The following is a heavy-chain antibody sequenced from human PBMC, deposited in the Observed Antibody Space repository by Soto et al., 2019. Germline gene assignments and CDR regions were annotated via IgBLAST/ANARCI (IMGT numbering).Heavy chain of an antibody. Sequence: GGSLRLSCAASGFTFSSYAMGWVRQAPGKGLEWVASITGGGGSTYYADAVKGRSTISRDNSKNTLYLQMNSLRAEDTAMYYCAKDVLGTWFAYLSQMFDYWGPGTLVTVSS. D-gene: IGHD3-10*01. CDR2: ITGGGGST. V-gene: IGHV3-23*01. CDR1: GFTFSSYA. J-gene: IGHJ4*02. CDR3: AKDVLGTWFAYLSQMFDY.